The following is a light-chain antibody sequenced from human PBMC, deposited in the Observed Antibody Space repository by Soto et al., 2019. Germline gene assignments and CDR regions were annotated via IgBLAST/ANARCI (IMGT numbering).Light chain of an antibody. CDR1: SSNIGAGYD. J-gene: IGLJ2*01. CDR3: QAYDSSVV. V-gene: IGLV1-40*01. CDR2: GNS. Sequence: QSVLTQPPSVSETPGQRVTISCTGSSSNIGAGYDVHWYQQLPGTAHKLLIYGNSNRPSGVSDGFSGSKSGTSASLAITGDQAEDYADDYCQAYDSSVVFGGGTKLTVL.